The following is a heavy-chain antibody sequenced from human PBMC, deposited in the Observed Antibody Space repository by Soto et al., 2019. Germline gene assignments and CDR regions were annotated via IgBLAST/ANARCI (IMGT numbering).Heavy chain of an antibody. CDR2: INQDGGEK. V-gene: IGHV3-7*01. CDR1: GFTFSSSW. CDR3: ANAGR. Sequence: GGSLRLSCAASGFTFSSSWMSWVRQAPGKGLEWVTYINQDGGEKDYGDSVKGRFTISRDNARKSLYLQMNSLGVEDTAVYYCANAGRWGQGTLVTVSS. J-gene: IGHJ4*02.